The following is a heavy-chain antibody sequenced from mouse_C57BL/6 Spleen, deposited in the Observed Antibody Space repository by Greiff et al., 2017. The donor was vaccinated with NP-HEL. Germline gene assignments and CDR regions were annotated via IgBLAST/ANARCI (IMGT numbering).Heavy chain of an antibody. Sequence: EVMLVESGGGLVKPGGSLKLSCAASGFTFSSYAMSWVRQTPEKRLEWVATISDGGSYTYYPDNVKGRFTISRDNAKNNLYLQMSHLKSEDTAMYYCARKNNSTWFAYWGQGTLVTVSA. CDR1: GFTFSSYA. D-gene: IGHD4-1*02. J-gene: IGHJ3*01. V-gene: IGHV5-4*03. CDR2: ISDGGSYT. CDR3: ARKNNSTWFAY.